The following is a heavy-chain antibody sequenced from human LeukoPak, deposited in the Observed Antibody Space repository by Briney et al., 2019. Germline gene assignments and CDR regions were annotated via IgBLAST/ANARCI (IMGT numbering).Heavy chain of an antibody. J-gene: IGHJ4*02. Sequence: GGSLRLSCAASGFTFSSYAMSWARQAPGKGLEWVSAISGSGGSTYYADSVKGRFTISRDNSKNTLYLQMNSLRAEDTAVYYCAKAGSYSYGYFDYWGQGTLVTVSS. CDR1: GFTFSSYA. CDR3: AKAGSYSYGYFDY. D-gene: IGHD5-18*01. CDR2: ISGSGGST. V-gene: IGHV3-23*01.